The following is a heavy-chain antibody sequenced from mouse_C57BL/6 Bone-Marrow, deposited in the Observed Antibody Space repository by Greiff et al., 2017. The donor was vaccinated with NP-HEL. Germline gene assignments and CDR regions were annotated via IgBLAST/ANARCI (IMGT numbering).Heavy chain of an antibody. Sequence: VQLQQSGAELARPGASVKLSCKASGYTFTSYGISWVKQRTGQGLEWIGEIYPRSGNTYYNEKFKGKATLTADKSSSTAYMELRSLTSEDSAVYFCARDLGFAYWGQGTLVTVSA. J-gene: IGHJ3*01. CDR3: ARDLGFAY. CDR2: IYPRSGNT. V-gene: IGHV1-81*01. CDR1: GYTFTSYG.